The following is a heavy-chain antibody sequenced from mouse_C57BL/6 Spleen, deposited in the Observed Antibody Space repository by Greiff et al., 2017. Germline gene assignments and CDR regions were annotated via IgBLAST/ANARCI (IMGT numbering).Heavy chain of an antibody. V-gene: IGHV1-53*01. Sequence: VKLQQPGTELVKPGASVKLSCKASGYTFTSYWMHWVKQRPGQGLEWIGNINPSNGGTNYNEKFKSKATLTVDKSSSTAYMQLSSLTSEDSAVYYCARGDYGNYYFDYWGQGTTLTVSS. D-gene: IGHD2-1*01. CDR2: INPSNGGT. J-gene: IGHJ2*01. CDR3: ARGDYGNYYFDY. CDR1: GYTFTSYW.